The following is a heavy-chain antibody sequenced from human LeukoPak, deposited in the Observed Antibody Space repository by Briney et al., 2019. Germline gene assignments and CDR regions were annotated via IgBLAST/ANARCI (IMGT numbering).Heavy chain of an antibody. Sequence: PGGSLRLSCAASGFTFSSYAMHWVRQAPGKGLEWVANIKQDGSEKYYVDSVKGRFTISRDNAKNSLYLQMNSLRAEDTAVYYCARDLSSSWFDYWGQGTLVTVSS. CDR1: GFTFSSYA. V-gene: IGHV3-7*01. J-gene: IGHJ4*02. D-gene: IGHD6-13*01. CDR3: ARDLSSSWFDY. CDR2: IKQDGSEK.